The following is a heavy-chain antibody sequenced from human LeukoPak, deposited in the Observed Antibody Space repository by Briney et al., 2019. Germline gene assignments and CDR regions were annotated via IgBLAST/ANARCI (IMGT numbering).Heavy chain of an antibody. V-gene: IGHV3-53*01. CDR1: GFTVSSNY. D-gene: IGHD5-18*01. CDR3: AREGGYSYGLAGFFDY. CDR2: IYSDGRI. Sequence: GGSLRLSCAASGFTVSSNYMSWVRQAPGKGLEWVSVIYSDGRIHSADSVKGRFTISRDDSKNTLSLQMNSLRAEDTAVYYCAREGGYSYGLAGFFDYWGQGTLVTVSS. J-gene: IGHJ4*02.